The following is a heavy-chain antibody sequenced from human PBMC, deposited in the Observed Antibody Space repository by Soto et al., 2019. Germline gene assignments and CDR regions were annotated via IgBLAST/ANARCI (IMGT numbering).Heavy chain of an antibody. CDR2: IYYSGST. J-gene: IGHJ4*02. Sequence: PSETLSLTCTVSGGSISSGGYYWSWIRQHPGKGLEWIGYIYYSGSTYYNPSLKSRVTISVDTSKNQFSLKPSSVTAAATAVYYCARTRSSWGLGELSLSYYFDYWGQGTLVTVSS. CDR1: GGSISSGGYY. V-gene: IGHV4-31*03. CDR3: ARTRSSWGLGELSLSYYFDY. D-gene: IGHD3-16*02.